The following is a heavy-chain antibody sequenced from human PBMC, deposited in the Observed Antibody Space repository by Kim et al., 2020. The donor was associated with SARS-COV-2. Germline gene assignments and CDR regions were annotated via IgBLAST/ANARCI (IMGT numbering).Heavy chain of an antibody. J-gene: IGHJ5*02. Sequence: KGRFTISRDNSKTTLYLQMNSLRAEDTAVYYCAKKQEWFGELLWGWFDPWGQGTLVTVSS. CDR3: AKKQEWFGELLWGWFDP. D-gene: IGHD3-10*01. V-gene: IGHV3-23*01.